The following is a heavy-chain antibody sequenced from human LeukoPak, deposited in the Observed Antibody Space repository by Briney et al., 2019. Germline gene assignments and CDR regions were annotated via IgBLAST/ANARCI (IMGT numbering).Heavy chain of an antibody. V-gene: IGHV7-4-1*02. CDR3: ARGSGGYSYGSLNYYYYYYMDV. Sequence: ASVKVSCKASGYTFTSYAMNWVRQAPGQGLEWMGWINTNTGNPTYAQGFTGRFVFSLDTSVSTAYLQISSLKAEDTAVYYCARGSGGYSYGSLNYYYYYYMDVWGKGTTVTVSS. CDR2: INTNTGNP. J-gene: IGHJ6*03. D-gene: IGHD5-18*01. CDR1: GYTFTSYA.